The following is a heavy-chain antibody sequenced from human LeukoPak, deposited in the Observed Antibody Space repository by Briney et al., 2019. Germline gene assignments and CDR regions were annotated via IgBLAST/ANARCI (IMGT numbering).Heavy chain of an antibody. J-gene: IGHJ4*02. CDR2: ISSSSSTI. V-gene: IGHV3-48*04. Sequence: GGSLRLSCAASGFTFSSYSMNWVRQAPGKGLEWVSYISSSSSTIYYADSVKGRFTISRDNAKNSLYLQMNSLRAEDTAVYYYARGPVLRYFDWSNFLDYWGQGTLVTVSS. D-gene: IGHD3-9*01. CDR3: ARGPVLRYFDWSNFLDY. CDR1: GFTFSSYS.